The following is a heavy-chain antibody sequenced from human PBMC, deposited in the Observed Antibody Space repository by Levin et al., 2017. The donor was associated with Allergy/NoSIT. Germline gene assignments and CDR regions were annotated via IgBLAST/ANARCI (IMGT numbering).Heavy chain of an antibody. CDR3: ARGVPHARGVEYFDY. CDR1: GGSFRNYT. V-gene: IGHV1-69*01. D-gene: IGHD3-10*01. J-gene: IGHJ4*01. CDR2: FVPMFGIG. Sequence: KISCKASGGSFRNYTYSWMRQAPGQGLEWMGGFVPMFGIGNNAEKFQGRVTIIADESTRTAYMELKSLRSEDTAVYYCARGVPHARGVEYFDYWGQGTLVTVSS.